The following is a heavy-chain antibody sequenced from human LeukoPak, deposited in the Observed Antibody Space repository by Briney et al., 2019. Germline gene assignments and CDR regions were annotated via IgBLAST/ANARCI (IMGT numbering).Heavy chain of an antibody. CDR1: GYTFTSYG. D-gene: IGHD3-9*01. Sequence: ASVKVSCKASGYTFTSYGISWVRQAPGQGLEWMGWISAYNGNTNYAQKLQGRVTMTTDTSTSTAYMELRSLRSDDTAVYYCARDRYYDILTGDYYNGMDVWGQGTTVTVSS. V-gene: IGHV1-18*01. CDR2: ISAYNGNT. J-gene: IGHJ6*02. CDR3: ARDRYYDILTGDYYNGMDV.